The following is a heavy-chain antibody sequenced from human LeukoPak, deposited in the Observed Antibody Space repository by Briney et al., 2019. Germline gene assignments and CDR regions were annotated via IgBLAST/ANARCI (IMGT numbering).Heavy chain of an antibody. CDR2: IYYSGST. D-gene: IGHD4-17*01. CDR1: GGSISSYY. V-gene: IGHV4-59*01. J-gene: IGHJ3*02. Sequence: SETLSLTCTVSGGSISSYYWSWIRQPPGKGLEWIGYIYYSGSTNYNPSLKSRVPISVDASKSQFSLKLSSVTAADTAVYYCAREGTTVTHDDAFDIRRQGTMVTVSS. CDR3: AREGTTVTHDDAFDI.